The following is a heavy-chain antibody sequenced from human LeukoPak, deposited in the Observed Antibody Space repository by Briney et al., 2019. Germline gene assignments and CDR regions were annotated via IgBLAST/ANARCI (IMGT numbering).Heavy chain of an antibody. J-gene: IGHJ5*02. CDR1: GGSFSGYY. CDR3: AREEGGVWFGENSRRWFDP. Sequence: SETLSLTCAVYGGSFSGYYWSWIRQPPGKGLEWIGEINHSGSTYYNPSLKSRVTISVDTSKNQFSLKLSSVTAADTAVYYCAREEGGVWFGENSRRWFDPWGQGTLVTVSS. CDR2: INHSGST. D-gene: IGHD3-10*01. V-gene: IGHV4-34*01.